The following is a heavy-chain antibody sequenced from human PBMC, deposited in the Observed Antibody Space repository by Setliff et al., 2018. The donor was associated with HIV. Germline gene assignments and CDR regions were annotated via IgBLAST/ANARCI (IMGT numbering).Heavy chain of an antibody. CDR1: DGSTSSQY. CDR3: ARAPATMIVVVNHVPLAAFGL. Sequence: SETLSLTCTVSDGSTSSQYWSWIRQPPGKGLEWVGSIYYTGNTNYNPSLKSRVTISVDTSKNELSLKMNSVTAADTAVYYCARAPATMIVVVNHVPLAAFGLWGQGTMVTVSS. V-gene: IGHV4-59*11. J-gene: IGHJ3*01. CDR2: IYYTGNT. D-gene: IGHD3-22*01.